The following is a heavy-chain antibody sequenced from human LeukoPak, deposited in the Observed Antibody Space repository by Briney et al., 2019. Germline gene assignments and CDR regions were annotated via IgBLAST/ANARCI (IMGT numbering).Heavy chain of an antibody. CDR1: GYTFTSYD. J-gene: IGHJ6*03. V-gene: IGHV1-8*01. CDR2: MNPNSGNT. D-gene: IGHD2-2*01. Sequence: AASVWDSSESSGYTFTSYDIDWVRQATGQGLEWMGWMNPNSGNTGYAQKFQGRVTMTRNTPISTAYMELSSLRSEDTAVYYCARVVVPAAIKSNYYYYMDVWGKGTTVTVSS. CDR3: ARVVVPAAIKSNYYYYMDV.